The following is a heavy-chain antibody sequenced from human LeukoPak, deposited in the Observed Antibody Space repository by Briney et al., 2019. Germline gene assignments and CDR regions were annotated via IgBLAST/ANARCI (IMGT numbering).Heavy chain of an antibody. J-gene: IGHJ6*04. V-gene: IGHV3-23*01. CDR1: GFTFSSYA. D-gene: IGHD3-10*01. Sequence: GGSLRLSCAASGFTFSSYAMHWVRQAPGKGLEWVSAISGSGGSTYYADSVKGRFTISRDNSKNTLYLQMNSLRAEDTAVYYCAKDFNVLLWFGEPRLYGMDVWGKGTTVTVSS. CDR2: ISGSGGST. CDR3: AKDFNVLLWFGEPRLYGMDV.